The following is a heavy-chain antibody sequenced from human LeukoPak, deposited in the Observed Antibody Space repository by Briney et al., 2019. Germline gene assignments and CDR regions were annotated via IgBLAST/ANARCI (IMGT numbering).Heavy chain of an antibody. J-gene: IGHJ6*03. D-gene: IGHD6-13*01. Sequence: RPGGSLRLSCAASGFTFSSYAMHWVRQAPGKGLEWVAVISHDGSNKYYADSVKGRFTISRDNSKNTLYLQMNSLRAEDTAVYYCARGRYSSSWYDYYYYYYMDVWGKGTTVTVSS. CDR2: ISHDGSNK. V-gene: IGHV3-30*01. CDR1: GFTFSSYA. CDR3: ARGRYSSSWYDYYYYYYMDV.